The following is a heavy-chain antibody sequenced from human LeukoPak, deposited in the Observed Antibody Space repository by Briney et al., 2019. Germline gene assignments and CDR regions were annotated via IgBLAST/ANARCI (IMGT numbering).Heavy chain of an antibody. D-gene: IGHD1-1*01. J-gene: IGHJ3*02. CDR2: ISHTGSTM. CDR3: ACRANLRISDAFDI. CDR1: GFSFSIYS. Sequence: GGSLRLSCAASGFSFSIYSLNWVRQAPGKGLEWVSYISHTGSTMSYADSVKGRFTISRDNAKNSLYLQMNSLRAEDTAVYYCACRANLRISDAFDIWGQGTMVTVSS. V-gene: IGHV3-48*04.